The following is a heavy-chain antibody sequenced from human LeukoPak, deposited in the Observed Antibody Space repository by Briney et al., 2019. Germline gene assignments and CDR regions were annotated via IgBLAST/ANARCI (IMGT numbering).Heavy chain of an antibody. D-gene: IGHD3-10*01. V-gene: IGHV4-39*01. CDR1: GGSISSSSYY. CDR2: IYYSGST. J-gene: IGHJ4*02. CDR3: ARTRYYYNSRSYGAPYYFDY. Sequence: TPSETLSLTCTVSGGSISSSSYYWGWIRQPPGKGLEWIGSIYYSGSTYYNPSLKSRVTISVDTSKNQFSLKLSSVTAADTAVYYCARTRYYYNSRSYGAPYYFDYWGQGTLVTVSS.